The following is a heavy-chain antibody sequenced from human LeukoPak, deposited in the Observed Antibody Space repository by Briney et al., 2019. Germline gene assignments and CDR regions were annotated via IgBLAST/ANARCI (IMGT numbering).Heavy chain of an antibody. J-gene: IGHJ5*02. CDR2: IYYSGST. V-gene: IGHV4-30-4*01. Sequence: PSETLSLTCAVYGGSFSGYYWSWIRQPPGKGLEWIGYIYYSGSTYYNPSLKSRVTISVDTSKNQFSLKLSSVTAADTAVYYCARGNNDYGDSLGGDWFDPWGQGTLVTVSS. D-gene: IGHD4-17*01. CDR3: ARGNNDYGDSLGGDWFDP. CDR1: GGSFSGYY.